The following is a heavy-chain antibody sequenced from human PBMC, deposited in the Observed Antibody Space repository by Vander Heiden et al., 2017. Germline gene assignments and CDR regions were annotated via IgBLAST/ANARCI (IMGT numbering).Heavy chain of an antibody. CDR2: ISSSSSTI. CDR1: GFPLSSYS. CDR3: ARDGNPYYYGMDV. V-gene: IGHV3-48*02. J-gene: IGHJ6*02. Sequence: VQLVESGGGLVQPGGSLRLSCAASGFPLSSYSMNWVGQAPGKGLEWVSYISSSSSTIYYADSGKGRFTISRDNAKNALYLQMNSLRDEDTAVYYCARDGNPYYYGMDVWGQGTTVTVSS.